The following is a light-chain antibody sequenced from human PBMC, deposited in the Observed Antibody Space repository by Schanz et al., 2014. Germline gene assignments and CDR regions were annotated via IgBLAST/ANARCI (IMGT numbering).Light chain of an antibody. Sequence: QSVLTQPPSASGTPGQRVTITCSGSSSNIERPNVIHCQHILRRDPPILIFSTTLRPSAAPARFSASKSGTSASLVISGRXXXDDADYYCASWDDNLSAWLFGGGTKVTVL. CDR2: STT. V-gene: IGLV1-44*01. J-gene: IGLJ3*02. CDR3: ASWDDNLSAWL. CDR1: SSNIERPN.